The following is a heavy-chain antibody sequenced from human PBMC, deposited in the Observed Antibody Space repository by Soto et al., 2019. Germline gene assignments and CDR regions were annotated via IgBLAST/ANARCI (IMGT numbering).Heavy chain of an antibody. J-gene: IGHJ4*02. CDR3: AKDATGSRSIVVVMSFDY. V-gene: IGHV3-23*01. CDR2: IRGSGGRT. CDR1: GFAFSSYA. D-gene: IGHD3-22*01. Sequence: EVQLLESGGGLVQPGGSLRLSCAASGFAFSSYAMSWVRQAPGQGLEWGSGIRGSGGRTYYADSVKGRFTISRDHSKNTLYLQLNSLRAEDTAVYYCAKDATGSRSIVVVMSFDYWGQGTLVTVSS.